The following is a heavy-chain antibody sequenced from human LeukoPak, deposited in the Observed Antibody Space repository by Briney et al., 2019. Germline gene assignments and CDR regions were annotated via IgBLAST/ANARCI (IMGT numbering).Heavy chain of an antibody. CDR2: ISPNSGGT. CDR3: ARDFRIVGAISGY. D-gene: IGHD1-26*01. Sequence: ASVKVSCKASGYTFTGYYMHWVRQAPGQGLEWMGWISPNSGGTNYAQKFQGRVTMTRDTSISTAYMELSRLRSDDTAVYYCARDFRIVGAISGYWGQGTLVTVSS. J-gene: IGHJ4*02. V-gene: IGHV1-2*02. CDR1: GYTFTGYY.